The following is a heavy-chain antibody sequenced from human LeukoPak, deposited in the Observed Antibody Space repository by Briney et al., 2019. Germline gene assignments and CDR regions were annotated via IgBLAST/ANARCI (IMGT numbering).Heavy chain of an antibody. CDR1: GYTFSSYT. Sequence: GASVKVSCKTSGYTFSSYTINWVRQAPGQGLEWMGWINTNTGNPTYAQGFTGRYAFSLETSVSTAYLQISGLTADDTAVYFCGRDPRLGIRGYTYGYIDYWGQGTLVTVSS. J-gene: IGHJ4*02. CDR3: GRDPRLGIRGYTYGYIDY. D-gene: IGHD5-18*01. CDR2: INTNTGNP. V-gene: IGHV7-4-1*02.